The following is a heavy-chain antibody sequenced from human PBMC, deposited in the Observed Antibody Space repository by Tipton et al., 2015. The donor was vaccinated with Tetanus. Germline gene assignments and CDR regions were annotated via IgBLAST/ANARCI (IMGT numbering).Heavy chain of an antibody. CDR1: GGSISSGGYY. Sequence: TLSLTCTVSGGSISSGGYYWSWIRQHPGKGLEWIGDIYFSGSTYYNPSLKSRVTISVGTSKNQFSLKLESVTAADTAVYYCARDQARGARGWNYFDYWGQGTLVTVSS. CDR3: ARDQARGARGWNYFDY. CDR2: IYFSGST. V-gene: IGHV4-31*03. D-gene: IGHD1-26*01. J-gene: IGHJ4*02.